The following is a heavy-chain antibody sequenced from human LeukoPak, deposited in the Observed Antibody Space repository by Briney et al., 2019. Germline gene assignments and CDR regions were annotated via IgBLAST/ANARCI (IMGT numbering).Heavy chain of an antibody. CDR2: ISAYNGDT. CDR1: GYTFTSYG. CDR3: ARAAYGDDWFDP. D-gene: IGHD4-17*01. J-gene: IGHJ5*02. Sequence: GASVKVSCKASGYTFTSYGISWVRQAPGQGLEWMGWISAYNGDTNYAQKLQGRVTMTTDTSTSTACMELRSLRSDDTAVYYCARAAYGDDWFDPWGQGTLVTVSS. V-gene: IGHV1-18*01.